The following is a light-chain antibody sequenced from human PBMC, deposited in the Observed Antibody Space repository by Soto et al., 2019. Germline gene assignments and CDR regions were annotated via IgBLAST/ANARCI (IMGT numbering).Light chain of an antibody. V-gene: IGKV3-20*01. CDR3: KQYGSSPLT. J-gene: IGKJ4*01. CDR1: QSVSSSY. CDR2: GAS. Sequence: EIVWTQSPGTLSLSPGERATLSCRASQSVSSSYLAWYQQKPGQAPRLLIYGASSRATGIPDRFSGSGSGTDFTLTISRLEPEDFAVYYCKQYGSSPLTFGGGTKVEIK.